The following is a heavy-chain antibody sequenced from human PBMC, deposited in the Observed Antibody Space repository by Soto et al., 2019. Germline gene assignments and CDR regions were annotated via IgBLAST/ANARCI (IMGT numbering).Heavy chain of an antibody. D-gene: IGHD1-26*01. V-gene: IGHV1-18*01. CDR2: ISAYNGNT. CDR3: ARAKEIGGATYGY. CDR1: GYTFTSYG. Sequence: QVQLVQSGAEVKKPGASVKVSCKASGYTFTSYGISWVRQAPGQGLEWMGWISAYNGNTNYAQKLQGRVTMTTDTPQSTGYMEQRSLISDDTAVYYCARAKEIGGATYGYWGQGTLVTVSS. J-gene: IGHJ4*02.